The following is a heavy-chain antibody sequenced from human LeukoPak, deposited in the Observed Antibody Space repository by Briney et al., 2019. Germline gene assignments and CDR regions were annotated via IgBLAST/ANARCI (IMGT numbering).Heavy chain of an antibody. J-gene: IGHJ3*02. CDR1: GYTFTGYY. D-gene: IGHD6-19*01. Sequence: ASVKVSCKASGYTFTGYYMHWVRQAPGQGLEWMGWINPNSGGTNYAQKFQGWVTMTRDTSISTAYMELSRLRSDDTAVYYCARYARSSGWYSRSIYALDIWGQGTMVTVSS. V-gene: IGHV1-2*04. CDR2: INPNSGGT. CDR3: ARYARSSGWYSRSIYALDI.